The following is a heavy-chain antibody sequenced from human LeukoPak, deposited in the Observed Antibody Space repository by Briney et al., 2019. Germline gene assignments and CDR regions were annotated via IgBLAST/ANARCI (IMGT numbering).Heavy chain of an antibody. D-gene: IGHD6-13*01. CDR3: ARDPQGYSSSWFDY. Sequence: PGGSLRLSCAASGLTFSSYWMHWVRQAPGKGLEWVSSISSSSTYIYYADSVKGRFTISRDNAKNSLYLQMNSLRAGDTAVYYCARDPQGYSSSWFDYWGQGTLVTVSS. CDR1: GLTFSSYW. J-gene: IGHJ4*02. CDR2: ISSSSTYI. V-gene: IGHV3-21*01.